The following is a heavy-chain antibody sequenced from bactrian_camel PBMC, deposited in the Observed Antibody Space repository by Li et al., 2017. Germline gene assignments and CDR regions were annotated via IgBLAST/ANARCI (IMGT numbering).Heavy chain of an antibody. Sequence: LHVVKSGGGAVQAGVYLRLSCAASGYTFRYFCLCWARQAPGKEREGVAFIDSDGGTNYADSVKGRFTISRDNTKDWTVYLQMNNLRPEDTATYYCAAGTLPGGPGSWGRRRVFEHLAEFGSWGQGTQVTVS. CDR3: AAGTLPGGPGSWGRRRVFEHLAEFGS. CDR1: GYTFRYFC. V-gene: IGHV3S35*01. CDR2: IDSDGGT. J-gene: IGHJ6*01. D-gene: IGHD6*01.